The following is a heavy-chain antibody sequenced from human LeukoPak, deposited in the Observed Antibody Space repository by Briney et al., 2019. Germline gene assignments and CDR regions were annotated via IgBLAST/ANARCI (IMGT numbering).Heavy chain of an antibody. Sequence: PSGTLSLTCTASGGSISSYYWSWIRQPPGKGLEWIGYIYYSGSTNYNPSLKSRVTISVDTSKNQFSLKLSSVTAADTAVYYCARMGARDPYYLGYWGQGTLVTVSS. D-gene: IGHD3-16*01. V-gene: IGHV4-59*01. J-gene: IGHJ4*02. CDR1: GGSISSYY. CDR3: ARMGARDPYYLGY. CDR2: IYYSGST.